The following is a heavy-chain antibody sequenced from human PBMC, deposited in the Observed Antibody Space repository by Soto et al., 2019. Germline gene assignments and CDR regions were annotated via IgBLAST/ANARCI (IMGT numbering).Heavy chain of an antibody. V-gene: IGHV1-69*06. CDR1: GGTFSSYA. D-gene: IGHD3-10*01. CDR2: IIPIFGTA. J-gene: IGHJ6*02. Sequence: GASVKVSCKASGGTFSSYAISWLRQAPGQGLEWMGGIIPIFGTANYAQKFQGRVTITADKSTSTAYMELSSLRSEDTAVYYCARGFQYYGMDVWDQGTTVTVSS. CDR3: ARGFQYYGMDV.